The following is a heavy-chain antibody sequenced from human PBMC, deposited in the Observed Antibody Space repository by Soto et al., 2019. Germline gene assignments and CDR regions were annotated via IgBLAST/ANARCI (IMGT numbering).Heavy chain of an antibody. D-gene: IGHD2-21*01. J-gene: IGHJ4*02. CDR1: GYTFTSYA. Sequence: QVQLVQSGAEVKKPGASVKVSCKAFGYTFTSYAIHWVRQAPGQRLEWMGWINAGNGNTKYSQKFQGRVTITRDTSTSTANMELTSLRSEETAVYYCTQDLAHGIPDYWGQGTLVTVSS. CDR2: INAGNGNT. CDR3: TQDLAHGIPDY. V-gene: IGHV1-3*01.